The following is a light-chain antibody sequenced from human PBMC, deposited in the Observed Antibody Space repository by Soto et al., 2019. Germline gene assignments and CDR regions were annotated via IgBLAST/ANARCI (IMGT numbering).Light chain of an antibody. Sequence: EIVLTQSPATLSLSPGERATLSCRASQSVSSYLAWYQQKPGQAPRLLIYDASNRATGIPARFSGSGSGTAFTLTISSLEPEDFAVYYCQQRSNWPLMYTFGQGIKLEIK. J-gene: IGKJ2*01. CDR1: QSVSSY. CDR2: DAS. V-gene: IGKV3-11*01. CDR3: QQRSNWPLMYT.